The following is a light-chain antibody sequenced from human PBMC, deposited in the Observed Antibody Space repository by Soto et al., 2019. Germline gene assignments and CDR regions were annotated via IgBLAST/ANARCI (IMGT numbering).Light chain of an antibody. CDR1: SNDVGGYNF. J-gene: IGLJ1*01. CDR2: EVS. CDR3: SAYAGSNEEV. V-gene: IGLV2-8*01. Sequence: QSVLTQPPSASGSPGQSVTISCTGTSNDVGGYNFVSWYQQHPGKAPKVMIYEVSKRPSGVPDRFSGSKSGNTASLTVSGLQAEDEADYYCSAYAGSNEEVFGSGTKLTVL.